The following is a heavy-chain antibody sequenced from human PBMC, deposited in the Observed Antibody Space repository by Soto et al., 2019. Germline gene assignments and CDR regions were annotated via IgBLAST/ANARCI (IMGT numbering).Heavy chain of an antibody. D-gene: IGHD2-15*01. Sequence: EGSLRLSCAASGFTFSSYSMSWVRQAPGKGLEWVSAISGSGGSTYYADSVKGRFTISRDNSKNTLYLQMNSLRAEDTAVYYCAKDLVIGYCSGGRCYDTFDIWGQGTMFTVSS. CDR2: ISGSGGST. CDR1: GFTFSSYS. J-gene: IGHJ3*02. CDR3: AKDLVIGYCSGGRCYDTFDI. V-gene: IGHV3-23*01.